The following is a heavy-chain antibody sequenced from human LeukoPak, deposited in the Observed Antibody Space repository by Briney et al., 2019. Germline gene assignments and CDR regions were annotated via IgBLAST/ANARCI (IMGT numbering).Heavy chain of an antibody. V-gene: IGHV3-64D*09. Sequence: GGSLRLSCSAYGFTFSSYAMHWVRQGPGKGLEYVSAISSNGGSTYYADSVKGRFTISRDNSKNTLYLQMSSLRAEDTAVYYCVKGLAAAGTRGYFDYWGQGTLVTVSS. CDR2: ISSNGGST. CDR1: GFTFSSYA. D-gene: IGHD6-13*01. J-gene: IGHJ4*02. CDR3: VKGLAAAGTRGYFDY.